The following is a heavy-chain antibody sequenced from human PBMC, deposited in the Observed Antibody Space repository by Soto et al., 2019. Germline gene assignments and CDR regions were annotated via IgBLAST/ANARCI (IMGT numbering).Heavy chain of an antibody. CDR3: VRDRDHAFDV. J-gene: IGHJ3*01. Sequence: SETLSLTCTVSCGSISSYYWSWIRQPPGKGLEWIGYIYYSGSTNYNPSLKSRVTISVDTSKNQFSLTLTSVTAADTAVYYCVRDRDHAFDVWGQGTMVTVSS. V-gene: IGHV4-59*01. CDR1: CGSISSYY. CDR2: IYYSGST.